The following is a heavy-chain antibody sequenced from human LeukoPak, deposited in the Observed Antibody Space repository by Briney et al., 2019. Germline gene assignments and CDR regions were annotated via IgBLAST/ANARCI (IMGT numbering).Heavy chain of an antibody. J-gene: IGHJ6*02. Sequence: ASVTVSCTASGYTFTIYAMHWVRQAPGQRLEWMGWINAGNGNTKYSQRFQDRVTITRDTSASTAYMELSSLRSEDTAMYYCARGYPMDVWGQGTTVTVSS. V-gene: IGHV1-3*01. CDR3: ARGYPMDV. CDR1: GYTFTIYA. CDR2: INAGNGNT. D-gene: IGHD1-14*01.